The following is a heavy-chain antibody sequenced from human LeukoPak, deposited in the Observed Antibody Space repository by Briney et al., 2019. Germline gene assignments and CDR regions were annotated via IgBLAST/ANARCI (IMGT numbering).Heavy chain of an antibody. V-gene: IGHV3-11*01. J-gene: IGHJ4*02. D-gene: IGHD6-19*01. CDR3: ARDPISVDSQFFY. Sequence: GGSLRLPCAASGFTFSDYYMSWIRQAPGKGLEWVSYISSSGSTIYYADSVKGRFTISRDNAKNSLYLQMNSLRAEDTAVYYCARDPISVDSQFFYWGQGTLVTVSS. CDR1: GFTFSDYY. CDR2: ISSSGSTI.